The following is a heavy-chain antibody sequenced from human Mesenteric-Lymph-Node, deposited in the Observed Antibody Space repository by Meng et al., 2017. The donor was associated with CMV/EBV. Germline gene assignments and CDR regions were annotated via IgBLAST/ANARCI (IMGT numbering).Heavy chain of an antibody. V-gene: IGHV3-21*01. CDR1: GFPFSSYR. Sequence: LSCTGSGFPFSSYRMNWVRQAPGKGLVWVSSVSSSGTDIYYADSLKGRFTISRDNTKNSLYLQMNSLRAADTAVYYCVTALAVSFPGWGQGTLVTVSS. CDR2: VSSSGTDI. CDR3: VTALAVSFPG. J-gene: IGHJ4*02. D-gene: IGHD6-19*01.